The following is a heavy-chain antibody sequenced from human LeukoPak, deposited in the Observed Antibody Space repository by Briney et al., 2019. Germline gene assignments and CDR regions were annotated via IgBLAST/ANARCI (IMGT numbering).Heavy chain of an antibody. D-gene: IGHD6-19*01. J-gene: IGHJ5*02. CDR3: ARDRAGALVFWFDP. CDR1: GGSISSYY. V-gene: IGHV4-4*07. CDR2: IYTSGST. Sequence: SETLSLTCTVSGGSISSYYWSWIRQPAGKGLEWIGRIYTSGSTNYNPSLKSRVTMSVDTSKNQFSLKLSSVTPEDTAVYYCARDRAGALVFWFDPWGQGTLVTVSS.